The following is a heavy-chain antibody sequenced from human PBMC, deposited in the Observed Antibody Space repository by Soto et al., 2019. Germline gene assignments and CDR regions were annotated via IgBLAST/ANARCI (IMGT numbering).Heavy chain of an antibody. CDR2: INPSSATI. D-gene: IGHD5-12*01. V-gene: IGHV3-48*04. J-gene: IGHJ3*01. Sequence: GGSLRLSCAASGFTFNIYSMNWVRQAPGKGLEWVSCINPSSATIHYADSVKGRLTISRDNAKNSLYLQMNSLRVEDTAVYYCARNAPWTDAFDVWGQGTMVTVSS. CDR3: ARNAPWTDAFDV. CDR1: GFTFNIYS.